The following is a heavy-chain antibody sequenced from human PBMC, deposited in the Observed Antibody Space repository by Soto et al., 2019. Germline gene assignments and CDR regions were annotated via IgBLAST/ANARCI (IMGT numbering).Heavy chain of an antibody. Sequence: EVQVVESGGGLVQPGGSLRLSCAVSGFTFSNYWMTWVRQAPGNGLEWVAYMNQDGSQIYYVDSLRGRFTISRDNAKNSLYLQMNSLRVDDTAVYYCARDRGPNTPDYWGQGTLVTVSS. CDR1: GFTFSNYW. J-gene: IGHJ4*02. CDR2: MNQDGSQI. V-gene: IGHV3-7*01. CDR3: ARDRGPNTPDY. D-gene: IGHD2-2*02.